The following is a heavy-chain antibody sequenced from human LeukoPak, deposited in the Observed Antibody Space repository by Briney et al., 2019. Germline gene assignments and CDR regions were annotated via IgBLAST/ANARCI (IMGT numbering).Heavy chain of an antibody. CDR2: IYYSGST. D-gene: IGHD2-15*01. Sequence: SETLSLTCTVSGGSINSDDYYWTWIRQPPGKGLEWIASIYYSGSTYYGPSLRSRITISMDTSKNQFSLRLSSVTAADTAVYYCARARGYCSCGSCYEFDYWGQGTLVTVSS. V-gene: IGHV4-30-4*01. J-gene: IGHJ4*02. CDR3: ARARGYCSCGSCYEFDY. CDR1: GGSINSDDYY.